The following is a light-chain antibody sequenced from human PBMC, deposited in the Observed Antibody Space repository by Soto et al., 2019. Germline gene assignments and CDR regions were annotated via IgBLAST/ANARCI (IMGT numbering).Light chain of an antibody. CDR3: CSYAGSRV. V-gene: IGLV2-23*01. Sequence: QSALTQPASVSGSPGQSITISCTGTSSDVGSYNLVSWYQQHPGKAPKLMIYEGSKRPSGVSNHFSGSKSGNTASLTISGLQAEDEADYSCCSYAGSRVFGGGTKVTVL. CDR1: SSDVGSYNL. CDR2: EGS. J-gene: IGLJ3*02.